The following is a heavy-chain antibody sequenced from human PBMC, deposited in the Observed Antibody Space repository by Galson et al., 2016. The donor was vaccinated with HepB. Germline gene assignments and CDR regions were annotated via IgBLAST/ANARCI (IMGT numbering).Heavy chain of an antibody. D-gene: IGHD3-3*01. CDR3: ARAYDF. CDR2: INTDGSTT. Sequence: SLRLSCAASGFTFSSYWMHWVRQAPGKGLVWVSGINTDGSTTRYVDSVKGRFTISRDNAKNTLYLQMNSLGAEDTAVYYCARAYDFWGQGTTVIVSS. V-gene: IGHV3-74*01. J-gene: IGHJ6*02. CDR1: GFTFSSYW.